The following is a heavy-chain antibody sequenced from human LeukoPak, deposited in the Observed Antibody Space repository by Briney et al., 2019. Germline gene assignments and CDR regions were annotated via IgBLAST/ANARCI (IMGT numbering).Heavy chain of an antibody. CDR2: IIPIFGTA. D-gene: IGHD6-19*01. CDR1: GGTFSSYA. CDR3: ARPRGYGSGWYVLDC. J-gene: IGHJ4*02. Sequence: GASVKVSCKASGGTFSSYAISWVRQAPGQGLEWMGGIIPIFGTANYAQKFQGRVTITTDESTSTAYMELSSLRSEDTAVYYCARPRGYGSGWYVLDCWGQGTLVTVSS. V-gene: IGHV1-69*05.